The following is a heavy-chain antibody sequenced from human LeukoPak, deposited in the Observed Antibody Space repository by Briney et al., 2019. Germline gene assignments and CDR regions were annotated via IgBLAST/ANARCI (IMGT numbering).Heavy chain of an antibody. J-gene: IGHJ6*03. CDR3: ARGGSSSHMDV. CDR2: INNDGSST. D-gene: IGHD6-6*01. CDR1: GFTFSSYW. Sequence: GGSLRLSCAASGFTFSSYWMHWVRQAPGKGLVWVSRINNDGSSTSYADSVKGRFTISRDNAKNTLYLQINSLRAEDTAVYYCARGGSSSHMDVWGKGTTVTVSS. V-gene: IGHV3-74*01.